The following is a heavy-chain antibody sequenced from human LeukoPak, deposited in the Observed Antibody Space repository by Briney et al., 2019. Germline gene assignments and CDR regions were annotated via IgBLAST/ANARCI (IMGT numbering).Heavy chain of an antibody. CDR1: GYTFTSYG. J-gene: IGHJ5*02. CDR2: ISAYNGNT. V-gene: IGHV1-18*04. CDR3: ARHPSLRYSYGVEYWFDP. D-gene: IGHD5-18*01. Sequence: ASVKVSCKASGYTFTSYGISWVRQAPGQGLEWMGWISAYNGNTNYAQKLQGRVTMTTDTSTSTAYMELRSLRSDDTAVYYCARHPSLRYSYGVEYWFDPWGQGTLVTVSS.